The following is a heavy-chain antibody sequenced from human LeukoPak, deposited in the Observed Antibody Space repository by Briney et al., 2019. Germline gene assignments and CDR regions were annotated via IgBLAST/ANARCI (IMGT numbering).Heavy chain of an antibody. Sequence: PGAALRLCCAASGSGIGQYEMNWVRQAPGKGLEWIAYISDRAATIYYGDSVEGRFTISRDDAKNSLYLQMNGLRVEDTAIYYCAKDFPHYYEVPHGMDVWGQGTTVTV. J-gene: IGHJ6*02. CDR3: AKDFPHYYEVPHGMDV. D-gene: IGHD3-22*01. CDR1: GSGIGQYE. CDR2: ISDRAATI. V-gene: IGHV3-48*03.